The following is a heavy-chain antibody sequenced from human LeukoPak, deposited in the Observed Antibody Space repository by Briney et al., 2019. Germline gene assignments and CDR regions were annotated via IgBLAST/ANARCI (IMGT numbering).Heavy chain of an antibody. Sequence: SETLSLTCTVSGGSISSGDYYRSWIRQPPGTGLEWIGYIYYSGSTYYNPSLKSRVTISVDTSKNQFSLKLSSVTAADTAVYYCARKTPYCSSTSCYHWFDPWGQGTLVTVSS. J-gene: IGHJ5*02. D-gene: IGHD2-2*01. CDR1: GGSISSGDYY. CDR3: ARKTPYCSSTSCYHWFDP. CDR2: IYYSGST. V-gene: IGHV4-30-4*01.